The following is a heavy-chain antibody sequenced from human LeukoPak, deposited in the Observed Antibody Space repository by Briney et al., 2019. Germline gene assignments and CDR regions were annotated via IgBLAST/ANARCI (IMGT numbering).Heavy chain of an antibody. J-gene: IGHJ4*02. CDR3: ARDPQPYDSSGYGGY. Sequence: ASVKVSCKASSYTFTSYGISWVRQAPGQGLEWMGWISAYNGNTNYAQKLQGRVTMTTDTSTSTAYMELRSLRSDDTAVYYCARDPQPYDSSGYGGYWGQGTLVTVSS. CDR1: SYTFTSYG. CDR2: ISAYNGNT. D-gene: IGHD3-22*01. V-gene: IGHV1-18*01.